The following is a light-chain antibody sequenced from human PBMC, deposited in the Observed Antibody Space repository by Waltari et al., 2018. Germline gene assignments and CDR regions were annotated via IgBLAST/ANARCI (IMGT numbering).Light chain of an antibody. V-gene: IGKV4-1*01. CDR2: WAS. CDR1: QSLLYNSESDNS. Sequence: DVVVTKSPDSLAVSLGERATINCKSSQSLLYNSESDNSLSWYQQKPGQPPKLLIYWASTRASGVPDRFSGSGSGTDFTLTISSLQAEDVAVYYCQQYYSTPFTFGPGTKVDIK. J-gene: IGKJ3*01. CDR3: QQYYSTPFT.